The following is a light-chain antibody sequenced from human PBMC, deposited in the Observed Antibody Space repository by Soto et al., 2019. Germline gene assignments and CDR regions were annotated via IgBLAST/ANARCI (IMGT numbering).Light chain of an antibody. V-gene: IGLV2-23*01. Sequence: QSALTRPASVSGSPGQSITISCTGTSSDVGSYNLVSWYQQHPGKAPKLMIYEGSKRPSGVSNRFSGSKSGNTASLTISGLQAEDEADYYCCSYAGSSILVFGGGTKLTVL. CDR3: CSYAGSSILV. CDR2: EGS. CDR1: SSDVGSYNL. J-gene: IGLJ3*02.